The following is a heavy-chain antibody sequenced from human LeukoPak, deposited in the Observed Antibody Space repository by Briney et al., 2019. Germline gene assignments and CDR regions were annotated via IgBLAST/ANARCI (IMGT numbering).Heavy chain of an antibody. D-gene: IGHD3-10*01. J-gene: IGHJ2*01. CDR3: VRYYTRHSWYFDP. Sequence: GGSLRLSCAASGFTFSSYSMNWVRQAPGKGLEWVSSISSSSSYIYYADSVKGRFTVSRDNAKNSLYLQMNSLRAEDTAVYYCVRYYTRHSWYFDPWGRGTLVTVSS. V-gene: IGHV3-21*01. CDR1: GFTFSSYS. CDR2: ISSSSSYI.